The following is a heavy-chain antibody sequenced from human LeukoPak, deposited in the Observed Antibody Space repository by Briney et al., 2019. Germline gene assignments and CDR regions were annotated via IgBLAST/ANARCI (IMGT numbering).Heavy chain of an antibody. CDR2: IYYSGNT. V-gene: IGHV4-39*01. D-gene: IGHD3/OR15-3a*01. CDR3: ARQTGSGLFILP. CDR1: GDSISSSSYY. Sequence: SGTLSLTCTVSGDSISSSSYYWGWIRQPPGKGLEWIGSIYYSGNTYYNASLKSQVSISIDTSKNQFSLRLTSVTAADTAVYYCARQTGSGLFILPGGQGTLVTVSS. J-gene: IGHJ4*02.